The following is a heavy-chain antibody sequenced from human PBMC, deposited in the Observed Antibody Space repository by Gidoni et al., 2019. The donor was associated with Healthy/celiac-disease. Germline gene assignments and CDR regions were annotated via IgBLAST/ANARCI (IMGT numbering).Heavy chain of an antibody. D-gene: IGHD5-12*01. CDR1: GGSISSYY. CDR3: ARLNPTQWLRLAFDY. Sequence: QVQLQESGPGLVKPSETLSLTCTVSGGSISSYYWSWIRQPPGKGLEWIGYIYYSWSTTYNPSLKSRVTISVDTSKNQFSLKLSSVTAADTAVYYCARLNPTQWLRLAFDYWGQGTLVTVSS. J-gene: IGHJ4*02. V-gene: IGHV4-59*08. CDR2: IYYSWST.